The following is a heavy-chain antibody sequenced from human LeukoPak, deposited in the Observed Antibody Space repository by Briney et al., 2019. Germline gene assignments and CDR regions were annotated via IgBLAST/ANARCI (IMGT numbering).Heavy chain of an antibody. Sequence: PSETLSLTCTVSGGSISSHYWSWIRQPAGKGLEWIGRIYTSGSTNYNPSLKSRVTISVDKSKNQFSLKLSSVTAADTAVYYCARATRWVPFDYWGQGTLVTVSS. J-gene: IGHJ4*02. CDR2: IYTSGST. V-gene: IGHV4-4*07. D-gene: IGHD4-23*01. CDR1: GGSISSHY. CDR3: ARATRWVPFDY.